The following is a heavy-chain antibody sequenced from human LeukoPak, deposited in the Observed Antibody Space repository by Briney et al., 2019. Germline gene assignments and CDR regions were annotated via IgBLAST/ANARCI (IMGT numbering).Heavy chain of an antibody. V-gene: IGHV4-34*01. Sequence: SETLSLTCAVYGGSFSGYYWSWIRQPPGKGLEWIGEINHSGSTNYNPSLKSRVIISVDTSKNQFSLKLSSVTAADTAVYYCASSSYRSFYDSSGYYPFDYWGQATLVTVSS. CDR3: ASSSYRSFYDSSGYYPFDY. D-gene: IGHD3-22*01. CDR2: INHSGST. CDR1: GGSFSGYY. J-gene: IGHJ4*02.